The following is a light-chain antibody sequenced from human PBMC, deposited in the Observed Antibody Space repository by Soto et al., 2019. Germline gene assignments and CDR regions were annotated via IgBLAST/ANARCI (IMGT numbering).Light chain of an antibody. Sequence: DIQMTQSPSSLSASVGDRVTITCQASQDISNYLDWYQQKPGKAPKLLIYDASNLETGVPSRFSGSGSGTDFTFTISRLQPEEIATYYCQQYDNLPRTFGQGTKVEIK. J-gene: IGKJ1*01. CDR3: QQYDNLPRT. CDR2: DAS. V-gene: IGKV1-33*01. CDR1: QDISNY.